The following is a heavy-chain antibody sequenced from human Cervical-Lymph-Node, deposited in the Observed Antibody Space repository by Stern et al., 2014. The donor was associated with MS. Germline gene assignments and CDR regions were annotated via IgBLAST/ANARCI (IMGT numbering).Heavy chain of an antibody. CDR2: LYSTGPI. D-gene: IGHD5-24*01. V-gene: IGHV3-53*01. CDR3: ARSLDGNFA. J-gene: IGHJ5*02. CDR1: GFTVRNNQ. Sequence: EVQLVQSGGGLIQPGGSLRLSCAASGFTVRNNQMSWVRQAPGKGLEVVSILYSTGPIRYADSLKGRFTIARDSSKNTLYLQMSNLRAEDTAVYYCARSLDGNFAWGQGTVVTVSS.